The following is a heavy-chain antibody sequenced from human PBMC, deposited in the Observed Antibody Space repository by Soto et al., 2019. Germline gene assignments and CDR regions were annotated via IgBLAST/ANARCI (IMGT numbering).Heavy chain of an antibody. D-gene: IGHD2-21*01. Sequence: SETLSLTCSVSGDSITSNSYFWAWIRQPPGKGLEWIGSIYYSGSTHYSPSLESRVTISVDTSKNQFSLRLTSVTAADSAVYYCARLGAYYQSLDPWGPGTLVTVSS. V-gene: IGHV4-39*07. J-gene: IGHJ5*02. CDR3: ARLGAYYQSLDP. CDR2: IYYSGST. CDR1: GDSITSNSYF.